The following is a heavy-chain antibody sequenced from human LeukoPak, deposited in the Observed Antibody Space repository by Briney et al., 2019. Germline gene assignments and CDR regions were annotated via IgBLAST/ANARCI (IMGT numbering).Heavy chain of an antibody. J-gene: IGHJ3*02. CDR3: AKDLVDI. Sequence: GGSLRLSCVASGFTFTNYGMHWVRQAPGKGLEWVAVISYDGSNKYYADSVKGRFTISRDNSKNTLYLQMNSLRAEDTAVYYCAKDLVDIWGQGTMVTVSS. CDR1: GFTFTNYG. CDR2: ISYDGSNK. V-gene: IGHV3-30*18. D-gene: IGHD3-16*01.